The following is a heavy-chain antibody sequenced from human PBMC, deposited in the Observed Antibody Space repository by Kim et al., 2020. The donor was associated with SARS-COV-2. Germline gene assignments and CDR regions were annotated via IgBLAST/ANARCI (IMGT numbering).Heavy chain of an antibody. J-gene: IGHJ3*02. D-gene: IGHD3-3*01. Sequence: SRKSRVTISVEKSKNQLSLKLSSVTAADTAVYYCARAIIIGVELVDAFDIWGQGTMVTVSS. V-gene: IGHV4-4*02. CDR3: ARAIIIGVELVDAFDI.